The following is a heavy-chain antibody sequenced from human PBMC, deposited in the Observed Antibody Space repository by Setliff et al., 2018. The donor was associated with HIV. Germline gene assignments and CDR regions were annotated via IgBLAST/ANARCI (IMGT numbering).Heavy chain of an antibody. CDR2: IYNSGST. V-gene: IGHV4-38-2*02. J-gene: IGHJ5*02. CDR3: ARDRRSIFGVDTKNWFDP. Sequence: PSETLSLTCAVSGYSISSGYHWGWIRQPPGKGLEWIGSIYNSGSTYYNPSLKSRVTISGDMSKKQFSLKLSSVTAADTAVYYCARDRRSIFGVDTKNWFDPWGQGTLVTVSS. CDR1: GYSISSGYH. D-gene: IGHD3-3*01.